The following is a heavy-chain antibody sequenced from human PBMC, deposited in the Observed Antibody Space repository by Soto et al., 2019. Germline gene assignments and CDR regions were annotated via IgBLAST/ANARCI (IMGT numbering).Heavy chain of an antibody. J-gene: IGHJ4*01. D-gene: IGHD5-18*01. V-gene: IGHV3-7*01. CDR2: LKEDGSQK. CDR1: GFTFSSFC. Sequence: GGSLRLSCAASGFTFSSFCMSWVRQAPGKGLEWVVSLKEDGSQKYYVDSVKGRFTISRDNAKNSLYLQMNSLRAEDTAVYYCARDMNTYGYGLFDYWGQGTLVTVSS. CDR3: ARDMNTYGYGLFDY.